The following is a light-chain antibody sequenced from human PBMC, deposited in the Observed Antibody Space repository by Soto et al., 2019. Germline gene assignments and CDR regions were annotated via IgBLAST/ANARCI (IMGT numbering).Light chain of an antibody. CDR2: DVS. CDR1: TVVVGAYNY. V-gene: IGLV2-11*01. Sequence: QSALTQPRSVSGSPGQSVTISCTGPTVVVGAYNYASWYQHHPGKAPKVMIYDVSERPSGVPDRFSGSKSDNKASLTISGLQAEDEADYYCCSYAGSYSWVFGGGTKLTVL. J-gene: IGLJ3*02. CDR3: CSYAGSYSWV.